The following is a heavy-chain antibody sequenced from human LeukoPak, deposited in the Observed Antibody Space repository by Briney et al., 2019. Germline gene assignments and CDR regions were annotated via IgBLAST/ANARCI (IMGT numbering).Heavy chain of an antibody. Sequence: ASVKVSCKASGGTFSSYAISWVRQAPGQGLEWMGWINPNSGGTNYAQKFQGRVTMTRDTSISTAYMELSRLRSDDTAVYYCARDKILLWFGESTYGMDVWGQGTTVTVSS. V-gene: IGHV1-2*02. CDR2: INPNSGGT. J-gene: IGHJ6*02. D-gene: IGHD3-10*01. CDR3: ARDKILLWFGESTYGMDV. CDR1: GGTFSSYA.